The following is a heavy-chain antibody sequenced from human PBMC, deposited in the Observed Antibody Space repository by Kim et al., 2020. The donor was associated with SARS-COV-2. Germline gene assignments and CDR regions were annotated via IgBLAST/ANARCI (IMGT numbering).Heavy chain of an antibody. CDR1: GFTVSSNY. Sequence: GGSLRLSCAASGFTVSSNYMSWVRQAPGKGLEWVSVIYSGGSTYYADSVKGRFTISRDNSKNTLYLQMNSLRAEDTAVYYCARGPPYGDYDPDYYYYYYMDVWGKGTTVTVSS. CDR2: IYSGGST. D-gene: IGHD4-17*01. V-gene: IGHV3-53*01. CDR3: ARGPPYGDYDPDYYYYYYMDV. J-gene: IGHJ6*03.